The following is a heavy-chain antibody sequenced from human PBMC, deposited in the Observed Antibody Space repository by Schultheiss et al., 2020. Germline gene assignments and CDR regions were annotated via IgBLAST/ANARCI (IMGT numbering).Heavy chain of an antibody. CDR3: ARVHKDSSGYDNWFDP. Sequence: GGSLRLSCTASGFTFGDYAMSWVRQAPGKGLEWVGFIRSKAYGGTTEYAASVKGRFTILRDDSKSIAYLQMNSLGAEDTAVYYCARVHKDSSGYDNWFDPWGQGTLGTGSS. V-gene: IGHV3-49*04. CDR1: GFTFGDYA. D-gene: IGHD3-22*01. CDR2: IRSKAYGGTT. J-gene: IGHJ5*02.